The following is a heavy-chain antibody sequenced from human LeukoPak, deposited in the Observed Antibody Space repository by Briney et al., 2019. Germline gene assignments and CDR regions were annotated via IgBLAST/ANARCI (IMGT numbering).Heavy chain of an antibody. Sequence: PSETLSLTCNVSGGSISSYYWTWIRQPPGKGLEWIGYLYYSGDTHYNPFLKSRVTISVDTSKNQFSLSLSSVAAADTAVYYCASSHPLGSNNDYFTPFDYWGLGTLVTVSS. J-gene: IGHJ4*02. CDR3: ASSHPLGSNNDYFTPFDY. CDR1: GGSISSYY. CDR2: LYYSGDT. D-gene: IGHD3-16*01. V-gene: IGHV4-59*01.